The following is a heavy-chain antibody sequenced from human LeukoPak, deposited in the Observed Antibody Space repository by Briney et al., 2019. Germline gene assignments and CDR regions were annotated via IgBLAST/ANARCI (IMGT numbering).Heavy chain of an antibody. V-gene: IGHV3-30*18. D-gene: IGHD6-13*01. CDR2: ISFDGSSK. Sequence: GRSLRLSRAASGFTFSSYDMHWLRPAPGEGLEWVAIISFDGSSKYYVDSVKGRFTISRDNSKNTLYLQMNSLRAEDTAVYYCAKEGSSGGCFDYWGQGTLVTVSS. CDR1: GFTFSSYD. CDR3: AKEGSSGGCFDY. J-gene: IGHJ4*02.